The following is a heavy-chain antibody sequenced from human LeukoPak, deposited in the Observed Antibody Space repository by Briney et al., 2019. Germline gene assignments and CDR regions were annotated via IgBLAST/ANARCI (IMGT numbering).Heavy chain of an antibody. J-gene: IGHJ4*02. D-gene: IGHD3-22*01. V-gene: IGHV3-21*01. CDR2: ISSSSSYI. CDR1: GFTFSSYS. CDR3: ARANTMLVVANDY. Sequence: PGGSLRLSCAASGFTFSSYSMNWVRQAPGKGLEWVSSISSSSSYIYYADSVKGRFTISRDNAKNSLYLQMNSLRAEDTAVYYCARANTMLVVANDYWGQGTLVTVSS.